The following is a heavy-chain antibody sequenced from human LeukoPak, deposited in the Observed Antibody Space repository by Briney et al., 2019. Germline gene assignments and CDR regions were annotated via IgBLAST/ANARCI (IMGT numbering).Heavy chain of an antibody. Sequence: GGSLRLSCAASGFTFSSYSMNWVRQAPGKGLEWVSSNSSSSSYIYYADSVKGRFTISRDNAKNSLYLQMNSLRAEDTAVYYCARDGTTVTTYDYWGQGTLVTVSS. D-gene: IGHD4-17*01. CDR1: GFTFSSYS. J-gene: IGHJ4*02. CDR2: NSSSSSYI. V-gene: IGHV3-21*01. CDR3: ARDGTTVTTYDY.